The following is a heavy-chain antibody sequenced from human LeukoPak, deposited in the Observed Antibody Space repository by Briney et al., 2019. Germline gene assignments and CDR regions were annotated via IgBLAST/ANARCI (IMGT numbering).Heavy chain of an antibody. J-gene: IGHJ4*02. Sequence: GGSLRLSCAASGFTVTTNYMSWVRQAPGKGLEWVSSITSGGDYIYYADSVRGRFTTSRDNAKNSLSLQLNSLRVEDTAVYYCARGHYDVLAASYKWTPDYWGQGTLVTVSS. D-gene: IGHD3-9*01. CDR2: ITSGGDYI. CDR1: GFTVTTNY. CDR3: ARGHYDVLAASYKWTPDY. V-gene: IGHV3-21*01.